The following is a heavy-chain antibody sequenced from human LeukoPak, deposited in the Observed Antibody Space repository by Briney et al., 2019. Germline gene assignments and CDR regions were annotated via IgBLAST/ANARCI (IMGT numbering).Heavy chain of an antibody. Sequence: ASVKVSCKASGYTFSDYYMQWVRRAPGQGLEWMGWINPNTGATTYAQKFQGRVTMTRDTSISTAYMELSRPRSDDTAVYYCARTPPPGYCSSTSCYGAFDIWGQGTMVTVSS. V-gene: IGHV1-2*02. CDR2: INPNTGAT. CDR1: GYTFSDYY. D-gene: IGHD2-2*01. J-gene: IGHJ3*02. CDR3: ARTPPPGYCSSTSCYGAFDI.